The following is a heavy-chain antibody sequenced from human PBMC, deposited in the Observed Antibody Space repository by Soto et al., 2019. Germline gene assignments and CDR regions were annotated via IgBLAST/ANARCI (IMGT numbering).Heavy chain of an antibody. CDR3: ARGRRTLIDY. Sequence: QVQLEQWGAGLLKPSETLSLTCAVYGGSFSCYYWGWIRKPQGKGLEWIGEINHSGSTNYNPSLKSRVTISVDTSKNQVSLKLSSVTAADTAVYYCARGRRTLIDYWGQGTLVTVSS. V-gene: IGHV4-34*01. CDR1: GGSFSCYY. J-gene: IGHJ4*02. CDR2: INHSGST.